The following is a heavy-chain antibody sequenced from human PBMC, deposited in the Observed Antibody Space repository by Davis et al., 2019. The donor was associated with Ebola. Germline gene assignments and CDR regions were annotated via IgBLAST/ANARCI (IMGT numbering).Heavy chain of an antibody. Sequence: ESLKISCAASGFTVSDHYMSWIRQPPGKGLEWNGEINHSGSTKYNPSLKSRVTISVDTSKNQFSLKLSSVTAADTAVYYCARGAARYSGYDFTYYYYGMDVWGQGTTVTVSS. CDR3: ARGAARYSGYDFTYYYYGMDV. CDR1: GFTVSDHY. D-gene: IGHD5-12*01. CDR2: INHSGST. J-gene: IGHJ6*02. V-gene: IGHV4-34*01.